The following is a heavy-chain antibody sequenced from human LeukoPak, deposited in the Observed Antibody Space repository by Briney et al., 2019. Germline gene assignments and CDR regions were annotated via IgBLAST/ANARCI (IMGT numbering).Heavy chain of an antibody. CDR1: GFTFSSYA. V-gene: IGHV3-30-3*01. D-gene: IGHD2-15*01. CDR2: ISYDGSNK. Sequence: GRSLRLSCAASGFTFSSYAMHWVRQAPGKGLEWVAVISYDGSNKYYADSVKGRFTISRDDSKNTLYLQMNSLRAEDTAVYYCAREVVVVAATRFRLRWFDPWGQGTLVTVSS. J-gene: IGHJ5*02. CDR3: AREVVVVAATRFRLRWFDP.